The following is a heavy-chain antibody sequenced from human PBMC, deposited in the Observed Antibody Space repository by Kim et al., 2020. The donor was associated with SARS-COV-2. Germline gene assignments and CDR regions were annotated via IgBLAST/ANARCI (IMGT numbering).Heavy chain of an antibody. J-gene: IGHJ4*02. D-gene: IGHD3-22*01. Sequence: GGSLRLSCAASGFTFSSYGMHWVRQAPGKGLEWVAVISYDGSNKYYADSVKGRFTISRDNSKNTLYLQMNSLRAEDTAVYYCAKERGSEGSGYYWRPRPFDYWGQGTLVTVSS. CDR1: GFTFSSYG. CDR2: ISYDGSNK. CDR3: AKERGSEGSGYYWRPRPFDY. V-gene: IGHV3-30*18.